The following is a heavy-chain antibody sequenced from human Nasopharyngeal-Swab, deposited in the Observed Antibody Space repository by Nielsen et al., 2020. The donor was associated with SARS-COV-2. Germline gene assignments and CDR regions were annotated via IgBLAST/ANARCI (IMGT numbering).Heavy chain of an antibody. D-gene: IGHD3-16*01. CDR3: ARPASGGYYYYMDV. J-gene: IGHJ6*03. CDR2: ISYDGSNK. V-gene: IGHV3-30-3*01. Sequence: GSLRLSCAASGFTFSSYAIHWVRQAPGKGLEWVAVISYDGSNKYYADSVKGRFTISRDNSKNTLYLQMNSLRAEDTAMYYCARPASGGYYYYMDVWGKGTTVTVSS. CDR1: GFTFSSYA.